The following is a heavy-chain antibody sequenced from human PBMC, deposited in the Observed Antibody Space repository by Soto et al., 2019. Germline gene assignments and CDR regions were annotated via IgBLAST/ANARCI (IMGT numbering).Heavy chain of an antibody. V-gene: IGHV3-30*18. CDR3: AKALSSYPAYYYYYVDV. J-gene: IGHJ6*03. CDR1: GFTFSSYG. Sequence: QVQLVESGGGVVQPGRSLRLSCAASGFTFSSYGMHWVRQAPGKGLEWVAVISYDGSNKYYADSVKGRFTISRDNSKNTLYLQMNSLRAEDTAVYYCAKALSSYPAYYYYYVDVWGKGTTVTVFS. D-gene: IGHD6-13*01. CDR2: ISYDGSNK.